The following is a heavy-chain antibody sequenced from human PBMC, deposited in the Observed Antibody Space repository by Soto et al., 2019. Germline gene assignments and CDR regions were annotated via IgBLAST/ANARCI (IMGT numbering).Heavy chain of an antibody. D-gene: IGHD5-12*01. V-gene: IGHV1-2*02. CDR1: GYTFTVYD. CDR2: INPDSGRT. Sequence: QVQLVQSGPEVGKPGASVKVSCKSSGYTFTVYDLHWVRQAPGRGVEWMGYINPDSGRTRYAQKFQGTVTMTRHTSMTTAYVELSTLQYADSAIFSCPRSFSQTNIAVWGQGTTVIVAS. J-gene: IGHJ6*01. CDR3: PRSFSQTNIAV.